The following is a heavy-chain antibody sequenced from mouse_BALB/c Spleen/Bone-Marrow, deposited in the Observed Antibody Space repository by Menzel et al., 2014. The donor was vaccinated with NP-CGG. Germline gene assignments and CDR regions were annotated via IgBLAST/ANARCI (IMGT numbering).Heavy chain of an antibody. V-gene: IGHV7-3*02. CDR2: IRNKANGYTT. D-gene: IGHD2-4*01. CDR1: GFTFTDYF. CDR3: ARGYYDDY. J-gene: IGHJ2*01. Sequence: EVHLVESGGGLVQPGGSLRLPCATSGFTFTDYFMTWVRQPPGKALEWLGFIRNKANGYTTEYSASVKGRFTISRNNSQSILYLQMNTLRAEDSATYYCARGYYDDYWGQGTTLTVSS.